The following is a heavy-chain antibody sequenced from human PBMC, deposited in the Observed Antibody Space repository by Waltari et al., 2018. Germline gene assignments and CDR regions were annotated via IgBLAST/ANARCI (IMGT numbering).Heavy chain of an antibody. J-gene: IGHJ4*02. V-gene: IGHV3-23*04. D-gene: IGHD1-1*01. Sequence: EVQLDESGGGLVQQGGSLRLSCKASGFIFRATAMNWVRQSPGKGLEWVATISSDSETISYAGSVRDRFTVSRANSRNTLFLQLDGLTADDTGIYYCAKAPGWDDGIFDHWGQGVPVTVSS. CDR2: ISSDSETI. CDR1: GFIFRATA. CDR3: AKAPGWDDGIFDH.